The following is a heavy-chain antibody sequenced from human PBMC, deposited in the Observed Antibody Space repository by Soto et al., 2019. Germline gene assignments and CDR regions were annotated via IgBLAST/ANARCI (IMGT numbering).Heavy chain of an antibody. CDR3: ARALATSWYDIDY. Sequence: QVQLVESGGGVVQPGRSLRLSCAASGFTFSNYGMHWVRQAPGKGLEWVAVISYDGNNKYYANSVKGRFTFSRDNSKNTLYLQMNSLRAEDTAVYYFARALATSWYDIDYWGQGTLVTVSS. CDR2: ISYDGNNK. D-gene: IGHD6-13*01. J-gene: IGHJ4*02. CDR1: GFTFSNYG. V-gene: IGHV3-30*03.